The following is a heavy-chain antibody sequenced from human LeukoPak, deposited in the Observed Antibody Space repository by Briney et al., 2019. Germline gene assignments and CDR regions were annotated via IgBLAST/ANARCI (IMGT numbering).Heavy chain of an antibody. CDR3: ARDVVVVVAATRSNWFDP. Sequence: ASVKVSCKASGYTFTSYGISWVRQAPGQGLEWMGWISAYNGNTNYAQKLQGRVTMTTDTSTSTAYMELRSLRSDDTAVYYCARDVVVVVAATRSNWFDPWAREPWSPSPQ. V-gene: IGHV1-18*01. CDR1: GYTFTSYG. CDR2: ISAYNGNT. D-gene: IGHD2-15*01. J-gene: IGHJ5*02.